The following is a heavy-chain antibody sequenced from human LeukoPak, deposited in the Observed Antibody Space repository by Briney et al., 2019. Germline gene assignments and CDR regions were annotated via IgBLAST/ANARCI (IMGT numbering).Heavy chain of an antibody. CDR1: GFTFSSYW. D-gene: IGHD3-22*01. Sequence: PGGSLRLSCAASGFTFSSYWMSWVRQAPGKGLEWVANIKQDGSEKYYEDSVKGRFTISRDNAKNSLYLQMNSLRAEDTAVYYCARGSYDSSGYYLDYWGQGTLVTVSS. CDR2: IKQDGSEK. V-gene: IGHV3-7*01. CDR3: ARGSYDSSGYYLDY. J-gene: IGHJ4*02.